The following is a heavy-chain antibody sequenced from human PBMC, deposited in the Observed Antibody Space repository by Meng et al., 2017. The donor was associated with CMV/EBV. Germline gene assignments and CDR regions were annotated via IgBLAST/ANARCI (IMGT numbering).Heavy chain of an antibody. Sequence: AEGEKPGASVKCSCQASGYTFTGYYMHWVRQAPGQGLEWMGWINPNSGGTNYAQKFQGRVTMTRDTSISTAYMELSRLRSDDTAVYYCARDRVAVAGNHWFDPWGQGTLVTVSS. D-gene: IGHD6-19*01. CDR3: ARDRVAVAGNHWFDP. V-gene: IGHV1-2*02. CDR2: INPNSGGT. J-gene: IGHJ5*02. CDR1: GYTFTGYY.